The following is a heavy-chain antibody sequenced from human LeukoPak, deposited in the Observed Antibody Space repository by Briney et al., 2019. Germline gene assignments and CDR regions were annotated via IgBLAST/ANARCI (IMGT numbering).Heavy chain of an antibody. D-gene: IGHD6-19*01. V-gene: IGHV3-74*01. J-gene: IGHJ4*02. CDR2: INSDGSST. CDR1: GFTFSSYW. CDR3: AKIAVAGSSTFY. Sequence: GVSLRLSCVASGFTFSSYWMHWVRQAPGKGLVWVSRINSDGSSTSYADSVKGRFTISRDNAKNTVYLQMNSLRAEDTAVYYCAKIAVAGSSTFYWGQGTLVTVSS.